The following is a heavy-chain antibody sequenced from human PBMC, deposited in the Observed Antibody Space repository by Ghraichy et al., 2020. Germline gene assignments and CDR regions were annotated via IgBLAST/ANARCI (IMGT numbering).Heavy chain of an antibody. CDR3: ARVVLLFGEFHYFDY. Sequence: SETLSLTCAISGDSVSSNSAAWNWIRQSPSRGLEWLGRTYYRSKWYNDYAVSVKSRITINPDTSKNQFSLQLNSVTPEDTAVYYCARVVLLFGEFHYFDYWGQGTLVTVTS. CDR1: GDSVSSNSAA. CDR2: TYYRSKWYN. V-gene: IGHV6-1*01. J-gene: IGHJ4*02. D-gene: IGHD3-10*01.